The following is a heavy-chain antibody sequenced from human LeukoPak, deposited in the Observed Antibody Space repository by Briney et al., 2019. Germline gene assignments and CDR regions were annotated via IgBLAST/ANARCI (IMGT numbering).Heavy chain of an antibody. D-gene: IGHD3-3*01. V-gene: IGHV3-7*03. Sequence: GGSLRLSCAASGFTFSSYWMNWVRQAPGKGLEWVANINQDGSEKHYVDSVKGRFTISRDNGKDSLYLQMSSLRADDAAVYYCARDPGTIDNFWSGRSRAGMDVWGQGTLVTVSS. CDR3: ARDPGTIDNFWSGRSRAGMDV. CDR2: INQDGSEK. J-gene: IGHJ4*02. CDR1: GFTFSSYW.